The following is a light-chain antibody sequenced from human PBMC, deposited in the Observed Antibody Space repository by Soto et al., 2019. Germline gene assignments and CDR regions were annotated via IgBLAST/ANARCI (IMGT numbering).Light chain of an antibody. J-gene: IGKJ4*01. CDR3: QQYNYWPPLT. CDR1: QSVSSN. CDR2: DVS. V-gene: IGKV3-15*01. Sequence: EIVMTQSPATLSVSPGERATLSCRASQSVSSNLAWYQQKPGQAPRLLIYDVSTRATGIPARFSGSGSGTEFTLTINSLQPEDFAVYYCQQYNYWPPLTFGGGTKVEIK.